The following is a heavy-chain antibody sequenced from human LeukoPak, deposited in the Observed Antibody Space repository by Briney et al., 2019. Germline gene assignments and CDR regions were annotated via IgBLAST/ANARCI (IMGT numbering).Heavy chain of an antibody. CDR1: GFTFSSYA. V-gene: IGHV3-30*04. CDR3: ARGSTMVRGGYYYYYGMDV. D-gene: IGHD3-10*01. Sequence: GGSLRLSCAASGFTFSSYAVHWVRQAPGKGVEGVALISYDGSNKYYVDSVKGRFTISRDNSKNTLYLQMNSLRAEDTAVYYCARGSTMVRGGYYYYYGMDVWGQGTTVTVSS. J-gene: IGHJ6*02. CDR2: ISYDGSNK.